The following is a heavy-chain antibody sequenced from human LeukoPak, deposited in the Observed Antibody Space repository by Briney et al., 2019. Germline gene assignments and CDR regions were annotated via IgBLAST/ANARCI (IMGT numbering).Heavy chain of an antibody. J-gene: IGHJ4*02. Sequence: PSETLSLTCAVYGGSFSGYYWSWIRQPPGKGLEWIGEINHSGSTNYNPSLKSRVTISVDTSKNQFSLKLSSVTAADTAVYYCARGRDSSGWYVYYFDYWGQGTLVTVSS. CDR2: INHSGST. CDR1: GGSFSGYY. V-gene: IGHV4-34*01. CDR3: ARGRDSSGWYVYYFDY. D-gene: IGHD6-19*01.